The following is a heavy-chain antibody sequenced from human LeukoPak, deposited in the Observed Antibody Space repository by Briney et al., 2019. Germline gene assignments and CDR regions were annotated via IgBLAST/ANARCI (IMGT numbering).Heavy chain of an antibody. J-gene: IGHJ6*04. CDR1: GYTFTSYD. CDR2: MNPNSGNT. CDR3: ARGTAVAGLDV. D-gene: IGHD6-19*01. V-gene: IGHV1-8*01. Sequence: ASVKVSCKASGYTFTSYDINWVRQATGQGLEWMGWMNPNSGNTGCAQKFQGRVTMTRNTSISTAYVELSSLRSEDTAAYYCARGTAVAGLDVWGKGTTVTVSS.